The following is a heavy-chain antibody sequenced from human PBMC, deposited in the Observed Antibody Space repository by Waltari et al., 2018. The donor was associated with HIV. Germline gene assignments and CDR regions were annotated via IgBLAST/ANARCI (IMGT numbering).Heavy chain of an antibody. V-gene: IGHV1-18*01. CDR3: ARLTHYYDTSGPDYYYYGMDV. CDR1: GNTFTRNG. CDR2: DSAYNGNT. Sequence: QVQLVQSGAEVKKPGASVKVSCKASGNTFTRNGISWVRQPHGQGLEWMGWDSAYNGNTNYAQKLQGRVSMTTETSTSTAYMELRSLRSDDTAVYYCARLTHYYDTSGPDYYYYGMDVWGQGTTVTVSS. D-gene: IGHD3-22*01. J-gene: IGHJ6*02.